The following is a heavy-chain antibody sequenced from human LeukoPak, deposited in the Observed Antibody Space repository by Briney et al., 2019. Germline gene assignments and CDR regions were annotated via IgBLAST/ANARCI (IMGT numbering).Heavy chain of an antibody. D-gene: IGHD2-2*02. CDR3: ATSGIVVVPAAIDC. CDR2: FDPEDGET. CDR1: GYTLTELS. Sequence: GASVKVSCKVSGYTLTELSMHWVRQAPGKGLEWMGGFDPEDGETIYAQKFQGRVTMTEDTSTDTAYMELSRLRSEDTAVYYCATSGIVVVPAAIDCWGQGTLVTVSS. V-gene: IGHV1-24*01. J-gene: IGHJ4*02.